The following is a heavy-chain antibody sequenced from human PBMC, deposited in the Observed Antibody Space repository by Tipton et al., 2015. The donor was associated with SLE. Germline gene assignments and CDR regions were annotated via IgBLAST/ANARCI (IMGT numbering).Heavy chain of an antibody. Sequence: SLRLSCAASGFTFSSHAMSWVRQAPGKGLEWVSVTYRGGTTYYVGSVRGRFTVSRDDSKNTLSLQMDSLTAEDTAVYYCARDRVVGAEGGGYYLDYWGQGTLVTVSS. CDR1: GFTFSSHA. V-gene: IGHV3-23*03. CDR2: TYRGGTT. J-gene: IGHJ4*02. D-gene: IGHD1-26*01. CDR3: ARDRVVGAEGGGYYLDY.